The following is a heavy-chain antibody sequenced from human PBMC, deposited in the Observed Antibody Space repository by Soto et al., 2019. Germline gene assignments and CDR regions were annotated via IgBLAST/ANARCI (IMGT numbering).Heavy chain of an antibody. CDR1: GYSFAHFD. Sequence: QVQLEQSGAEVKKPGASVKVSCKASGYSFAHFDINWVRQATGQGLEWMGWVNTHSGNTGYAQKFQGRVTMTRDTSVSTAYKKLNSLGPEDEAIYYWARTYSILRADDSWRQGTLVTVSA. CDR2: VNTHSGNT. D-gene: IGHD3-3*01. J-gene: IGHJ4*02. CDR3: ARTYSILRADDS. V-gene: IGHV1-8*01.